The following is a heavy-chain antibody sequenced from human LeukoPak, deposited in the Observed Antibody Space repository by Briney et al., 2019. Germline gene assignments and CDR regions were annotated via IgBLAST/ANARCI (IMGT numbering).Heavy chain of an antibody. CDR2: INPNSGGT. Sequence: GASVKVSCKASGYTFTGYYMHWVRQAPGQGLEWMGWINPNSGGTNYAQKFQGRVTMTRDTSISTAYMELSRLRSDDTAVYYCARDGTVLRYFDWLNWFDPWGQGTLVTVSS. CDR3: ARDGTVLRYFDWLNWFDP. CDR1: GYTFTGYY. V-gene: IGHV1-2*02. J-gene: IGHJ5*02. D-gene: IGHD3-9*01.